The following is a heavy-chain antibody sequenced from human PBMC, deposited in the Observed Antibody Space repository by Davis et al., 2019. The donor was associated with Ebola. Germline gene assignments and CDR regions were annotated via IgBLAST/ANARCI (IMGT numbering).Heavy chain of an antibody. D-gene: IGHD1-26*01. CDR3: ARTSIVGTTTTASDI. CDR1: GYTFTSYA. J-gene: IGHJ3*02. CDR2: IYPYNGNT. V-gene: IGHV1-18*04. Sequence: AASVKVSCKASGYTFTSYAFIWVRQAPGQGLEWMGWIYPYNGNTNYAQILQGRVTMTTDTSTGTAYMELRSLRSDDTAVYFCARTSIVGTTTTASDIWGQGTKVTVSS.